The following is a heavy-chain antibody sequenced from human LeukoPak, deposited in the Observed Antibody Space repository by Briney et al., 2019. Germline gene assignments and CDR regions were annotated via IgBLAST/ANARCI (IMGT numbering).Heavy chain of an antibody. CDR2: INHSGST. D-gene: IGHD6-19*01. J-gene: IGHJ6*03. CDR1: GGSFSGYY. V-gene: IGHV4-34*01. Sequence: SETLSLTCAVYGGSFSGYYWSWIRQPPGKGLEWIGEINHSGSTNYNPSLKSRVTISVDTSKNQFSLKLSSVTAADTAVYYCARGPPRIAVAGTHYYYYMDVWGKGTTVTISS. CDR3: ARGPPRIAVAGTHYYYYMDV.